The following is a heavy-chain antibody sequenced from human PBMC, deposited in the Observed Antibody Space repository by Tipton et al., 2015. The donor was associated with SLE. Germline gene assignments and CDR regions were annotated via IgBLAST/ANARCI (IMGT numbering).Heavy chain of an antibody. V-gene: IGHV4-38-2*02. J-gene: IGHJ4*02. CDR1: GYSISSGYY. CDR2: IYHSGNT. Sequence: TLSLTCTVSGYSISSGYYWGWIRQPPGKGLEWIGHIYHSGNTYCKPSLKSRVIISVDTSKDQFSLKLSSVTAADTAVYFCARIDERDGYNIVYWGQGTLVTVSS. D-gene: IGHD5-24*01. CDR3: ARIDERDGYNIVY.